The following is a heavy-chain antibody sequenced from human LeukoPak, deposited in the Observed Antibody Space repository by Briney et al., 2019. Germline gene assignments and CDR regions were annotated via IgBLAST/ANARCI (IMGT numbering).Heavy chain of an antibody. D-gene: IGHD1-26*01. V-gene: IGHV4-61*01. CDR3: ARSRAFNSGAFDP. J-gene: IGHJ5*02. CDR2: IYNGVNT. CDR1: GASVSSASY. Sequence: PSETLSLTCTVSGASVSSASYWTWIRQPPGKGVEWIAHIYNGVNTNYNPSLKSRVTISVDTSKNQFSLRLNSVTAADTAVYYCARSRAFNSGAFDPWGQGSLVTVSS.